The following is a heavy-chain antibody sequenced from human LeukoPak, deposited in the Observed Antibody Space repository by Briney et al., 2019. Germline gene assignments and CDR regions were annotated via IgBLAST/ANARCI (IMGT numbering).Heavy chain of an antibody. V-gene: IGHV3-30*02. D-gene: IGHD6-13*01. CDR1: GFTFSSYG. CDR3: ARRGSWEGAFDI. CDR2: IRYDGSNK. J-gene: IGHJ3*02. Sequence: GGSLRLSCAASGFTFSSYGMHWVRQAPGKGLEWVAFIRYDGSNKYYADSVKGRFTISRDNAKNSLYLQMNSLRAEDTAVYYCARRGSWEGAFDIWGQGTMVTVSS.